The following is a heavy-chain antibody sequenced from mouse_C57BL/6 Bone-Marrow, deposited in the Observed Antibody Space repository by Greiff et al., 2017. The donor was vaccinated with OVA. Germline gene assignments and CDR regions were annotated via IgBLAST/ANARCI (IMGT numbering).Heavy chain of an antibody. Sequence: EVKLMESGGGLVKPGGSLSLSCAASGFTFTDYYMSWVRQPPGKALEWLGFIRNKANGYTTEYSASVKGRFTISRDNSQSILYLQMNALRAEDSATYYCARYERLRGFAYWGQGTLVTVSA. V-gene: IGHV7-3*01. CDR3: ARYERLRGFAY. D-gene: IGHD2-4*01. CDR2: IRNKANGYTT. J-gene: IGHJ3*01. CDR1: GFTFTDYY.